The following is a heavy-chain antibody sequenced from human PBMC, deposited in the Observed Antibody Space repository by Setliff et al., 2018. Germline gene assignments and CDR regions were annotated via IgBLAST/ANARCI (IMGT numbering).Heavy chain of an antibody. CDR1: GYNFNSHW. Sequence: GESLKISCATSGYNFNSHWIAWVRQVPGGGLEWMGLIFPADSETRYSPSFQGQFTMSVDTSINTAYLQWNSLKASDTALYFCARLPSTGSAFFQHWGLGTLVTVSS. J-gene: IGHJ1*01. V-gene: IGHV5-51*01. CDR3: ARLPSTGSAFFQH. CDR2: IFPADSET. D-gene: IGHD1-1*01.